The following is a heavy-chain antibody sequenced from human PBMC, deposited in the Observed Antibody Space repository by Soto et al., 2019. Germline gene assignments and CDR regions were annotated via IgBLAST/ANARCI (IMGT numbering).Heavy chain of an antibody. D-gene: IGHD6-13*01. V-gene: IGHV1-69*01. CDR1: GSTFSSYA. Sequence: QVQLVQSGAEVKKPGSSVKVSCKASGSTFSSYAISWVRQAPGQGLEWMGGIIPIFGTANYAQKFQGRVTITADESTSTAYMELSSLRSEDTAVYYCARDGYSSSWYSRYNWFDPWGQGTLVTVSS. CDR3: ARDGYSSSWYSRYNWFDP. J-gene: IGHJ5*02. CDR2: IIPIFGTA.